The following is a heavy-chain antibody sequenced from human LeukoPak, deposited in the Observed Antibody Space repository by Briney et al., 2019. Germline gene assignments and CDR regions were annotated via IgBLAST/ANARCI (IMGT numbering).Heavy chain of an antibody. J-gene: IGHJ4*02. CDR3: ARGLFYDSSGPYYFDS. CDR2: IEQDAREK. Sequence: GGSLRLSCAVSGFTFRTYWMTWVRQGLGKGLEWVASIEQDAREKYYSDSVKGRFIISRDNSKNSLFLQMNSLRAEDTAVYYCARGLFYDSSGPYYFDSWGQGNLVTVSS. V-gene: IGHV3-7*01. CDR1: GFTFRTYW. D-gene: IGHD3-22*01.